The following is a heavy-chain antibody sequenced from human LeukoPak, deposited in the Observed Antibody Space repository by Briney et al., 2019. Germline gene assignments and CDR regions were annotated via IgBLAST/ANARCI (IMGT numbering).Heavy chain of an antibody. Sequence: GGSLRLSCAASGFTFSTYGIHWARQAPGKGLEWVAFIRYDGSKTHYADSVKGRFTISRDNSKNTLYLQMNSLRAEDTAVYYCAKVQAQYNWNDNTFDYWGQGTLVTVSS. V-gene: IGHV3-30*02. CDR2: IRYDGSKT. D-gene: IGHD1-1*01. CDR3: AKVQAQYNWNDNTFDY. CDR1: GFTFSTYG. J-gene: IGHJ4*02.